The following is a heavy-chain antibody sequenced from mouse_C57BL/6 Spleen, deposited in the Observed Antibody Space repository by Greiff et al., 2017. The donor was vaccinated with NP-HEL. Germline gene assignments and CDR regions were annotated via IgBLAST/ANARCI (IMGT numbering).Heavy chain of an antibody. D-gene: IGHD2-1*01. CDR2: IDPSDSET. CDR1: GYTFTSYW. V-gene: IGHV1-52*01. CDR3: AREGVNYAMDY. Sequence: QVQLQQSGAELVRPGSSVKLSCKASGYTFTSYWMHWVKQRPIQGLEWIGNIDPSDSETHYNQKFKDKATLTVDKSSSTAYMQLSSLTSEDSAVYYCAREGVNYAMDYWGQGTSVTVSS. J-gene: IGHJ4*01.